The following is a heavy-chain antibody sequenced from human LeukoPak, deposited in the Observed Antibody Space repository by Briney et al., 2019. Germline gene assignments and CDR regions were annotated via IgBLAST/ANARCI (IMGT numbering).Heavy chain of an antibody. D-gene: IGHD6-13*01. Sequence: PGGSLRLSCAASGFTFSSYGMHWVRQAPGKGLEWVAFIRYDGGNKYYADSVKGRFTISRDNAKNSLYLQMNSLRAEDTAVYYCARDIRGGPYSSKMLEDYWGQGTLVTVSS. J-gene: IGHJ4*02. V-gene: IGHV3-30*02. CDR1: GFTFSSYG. CDR3: ARDIRGGPYSSKMLEDY. CDR2: IRYDGGNK.